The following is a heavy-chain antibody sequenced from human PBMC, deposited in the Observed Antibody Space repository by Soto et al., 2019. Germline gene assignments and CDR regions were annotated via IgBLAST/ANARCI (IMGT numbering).Heavy chain of an antibody. CDR3: ARDLKPYYYYYYGMDV. CDR2: IWYDGSNK. J-gene: IGHJ6*02. CDR1: GFTFSSYG. V-gene: IGHV3-33*01. Sequence: PRLSCAASGFTFSSYGMHWVRQAPGKGLEWVAVIWYDGSNKYYADSVKGRFTISRDNSKNTLYLQMNSLRAEDTAVYYCARDLKPYYYYYYGMDVWGQGTTVTVSS.